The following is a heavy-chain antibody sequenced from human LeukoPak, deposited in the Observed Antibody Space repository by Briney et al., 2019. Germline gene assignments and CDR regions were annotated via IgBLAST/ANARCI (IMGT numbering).Heavy chain of an antibody. J-gene: IGHJ4*02. V-gene: IGHV3-74*01. CDR1: GFTFSSYR. CDR3: ARGRGYTYGSLDY. CDR2: INSEGSST. Sequence: GGSLRLSCAASGFTFSSYRMHWVRQAPGKGLVWVSRINSEGSSTTYADSVKGRFTISRDNAKNTLFLQMNSLRAEDTAVYYCARGRGYTYGSLDYWGQGTLVNVSS. D-gene: IGHD5-18*01.